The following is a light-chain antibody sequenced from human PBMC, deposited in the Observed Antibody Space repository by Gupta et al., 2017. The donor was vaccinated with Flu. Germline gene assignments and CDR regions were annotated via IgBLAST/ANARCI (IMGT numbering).Light chain of an antibody. J-gene: IGLJ2*01. V-gene: IGLV3-19*01. CDR1: SLRNSY. Sequence: SSELTQDPAVSVALGQTVRIPCHGDSLRNSYARWYPQKPGQAPVLVIYAKNIRPSGIPDRFSGSSSGNTASLTITGAQAEDEADYYCNSRDSTDNHQAVFGGGTKLTVL. CDR3: NSRDSTDNHQAV. CDR2: AKN.